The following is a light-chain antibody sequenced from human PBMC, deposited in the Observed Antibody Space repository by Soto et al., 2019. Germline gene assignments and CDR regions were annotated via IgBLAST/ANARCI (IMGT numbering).Light chain of an antibody. V-gene: IGKV3-20*01. CDR2: DAS. Sequence: EIVLTQSPGTLSLSPGERATLSCRASQSIRSERLAWYQQKPGQAPRLVIFDASNRASGMPERFSGSGSGTDFTLTIARLEPEDFAVYYCQEYDGAPITFGLGTRLEIK. CDR1: QSIRSER. CDR3: QEYDGAPIT. J-gene: IGKJ5*01.